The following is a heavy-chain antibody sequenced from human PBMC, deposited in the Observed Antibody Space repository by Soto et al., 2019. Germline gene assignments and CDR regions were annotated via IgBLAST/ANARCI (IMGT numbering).Heavy chain of an antibody. CDR3: ASLILTGHARPHDAFDI. Sequence: PGGSLILSCAASGFTFSDFGIHWVRQAPGKGLEWVAVISHDGWSKFYADSVKGRFTISRDNSKNTLYLQMNSLRAEDTAVYYCASLILTGHARPHDAFDIWGQGTMVTVSS. D-gene: IGHD3-9*01. V-gene: IGHV3-30*03. CDR2: ISHDGWSK. J-gene: IGHJ3*02. CDR1: GFTFSDFG.